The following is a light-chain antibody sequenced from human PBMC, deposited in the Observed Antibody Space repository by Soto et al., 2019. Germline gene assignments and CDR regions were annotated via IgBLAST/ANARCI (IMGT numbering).Light chain of an antibody. CDR2: GAS. Sequence: DKVMTQSPATLSVSPGERATLSCRASQSVSNNLAWYQQKPGQAPRLLIYGASTRATGVPARFSGSGSGTEFTLTINSLQSEDFAVYYCQQHNDWPWTFGQGTKVEIK. V-gene: IGKV3-15*01. CDR3: QQHNDWPWT. J-gene: IGKJ1*01. CDR1: QSVSNN.